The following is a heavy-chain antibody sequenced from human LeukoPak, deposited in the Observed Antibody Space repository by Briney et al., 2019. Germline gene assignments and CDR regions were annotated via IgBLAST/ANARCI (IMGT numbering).Heavy chain of an antibody. CDR1: GGSFSNYA. Sequence: GASVKVSCKASGGSFSNYAITWVRQAPGLGLECMGRIIPIFGATTYAQKFQGRVTITADMGSSTAYLELTGLTSEDTALYFCAKQGAVRQDYYMDVWGNGTTVIVSS. D-gene: IGHD3-16*01. V-gene: IGHV1-69*06. CDR3: AKQGAVRQDYYMDV. J-gene: IGHJ6*03. CDR2: IIPIFGAT.